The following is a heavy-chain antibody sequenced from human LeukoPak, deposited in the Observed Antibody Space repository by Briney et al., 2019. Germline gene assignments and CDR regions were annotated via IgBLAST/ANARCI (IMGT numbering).Heavy chain of an antibody. V-gene: IGHV4-34*01. CDR2: INHSGST. CDR3: ARGPPVLRYFDWLSPGPFDY. J-gene: IGHJ4*02. CDR1: GGPFSGYY. D-gene: IGHD3-9*01. Sequence: SETLSLTCAVYGGPFSGYYWSWIRQPPGKGLEWIGEINHSGSTNYNPSLKSRVTISVDTSKNQFSLKLSSVTAADTAVYYCARGPPVLRYFDWLSPGPFDYWGQGTLVTVSS.